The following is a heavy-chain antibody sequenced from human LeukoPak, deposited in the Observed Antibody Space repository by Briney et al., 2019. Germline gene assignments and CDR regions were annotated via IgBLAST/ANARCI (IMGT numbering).Heavy chain of an antibody. V-gene: IGHV3-48*03. Sequence: GGSLRLSCAASGFTFSSYEMNWVRQAPGKGLEWVSYISSSGYTIYYADSVKGRFTISRGNARNSLYLQMNSLRAEDTAVYYCARDPNPGIAAAGYDFDYWGQGTLVTVSS. CDR1: GFTFSSYE. J-gene: IGHJ4*02. D-gene: IGHD6-13*01. CDR3: ARDPNPGIAAAGYDFDY. CDR2: ISSSGYTI.